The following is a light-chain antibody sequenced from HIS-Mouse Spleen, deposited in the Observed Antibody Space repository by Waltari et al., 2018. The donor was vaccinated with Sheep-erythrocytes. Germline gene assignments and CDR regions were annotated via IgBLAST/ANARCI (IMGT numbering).Light chain of an antibody. J-gene: IGKJ5*01. CDR1: QSVSSY. V-gene: IGKV3-11*01. Sequence: EIVLTQSPATLSFSPGERATLTCRPSQSVSSYLAWYQQKPGQAPRLLIYDASNRATGIPARFSGSGSGTDFTLTISSLEPEDFAVYYCQQRSNWPPITFGQGTRLEIK. CDR2: DAS. CDR3: QQRSNWPPIT.